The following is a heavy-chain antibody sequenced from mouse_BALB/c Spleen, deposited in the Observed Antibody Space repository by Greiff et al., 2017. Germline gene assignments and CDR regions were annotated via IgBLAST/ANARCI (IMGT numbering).Heavy chain of an antibody. Sequence: QVQLQQSGPELVKPGASVRISCTASGYTFTRYYIHWVKQRPGQGLEWIGWIYPGNVNTKYNEKFKGKATLTADKSSSTAYMQLSSLTSEDSAVYFCARRYKEAMDYWGQGTSVTVSS. D-gene: IGHD1-1*01. CDR3: ARRYKEAMDY. CDR2: IYPGNVNT. V-gene: IGHV1S56*01. CDR1: GYTFTRYY. J-gene: IGHJ4*01.